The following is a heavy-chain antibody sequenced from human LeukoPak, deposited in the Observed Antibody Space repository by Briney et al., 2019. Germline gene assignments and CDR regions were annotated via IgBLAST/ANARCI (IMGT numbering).Heavy chain of an antibody. CDR1: GGSISSGDYY. J-gene: IGHJ4*02. V-gene: IGHV4-30-4*01. D-gene: IGHD6-6*01. CDR2: IYYSGST. CDR3: ARLLNPEYSSPKGEFYFDY. Sequence: PSQTLSLTCTVSGGSISSGDYYWSWIRQPPGKGLEWIGYIYYSGSTNYNPSLKSRVTISVDTSKNQFSLKLSSVTAADTAVYYCARLLNPEYSSPKGEFYFDYWGQGTLVTVSS.